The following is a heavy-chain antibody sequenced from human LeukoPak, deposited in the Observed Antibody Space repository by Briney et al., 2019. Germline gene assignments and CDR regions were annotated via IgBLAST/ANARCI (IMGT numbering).Heavy chain of an antibody. Sequence: ASVKVSCKVSGYTLTELSMHWVRQAPGKGLEWMGGFYPEDGETIYAQKFQGRVTMTEDTSTDTAYMELSSLRSEDTAVYYCATTRITMIVVVDDAFDIWGQGTMVTVSS. CDR2: FYPEDGET. CDR3: ATTRITMIVVVDDAFDI. J-gene: IGHJ3*02. D-gene: IGHD3-22*01. CDR1: GYTLTELS. V-gene: IGHV1-24*01.